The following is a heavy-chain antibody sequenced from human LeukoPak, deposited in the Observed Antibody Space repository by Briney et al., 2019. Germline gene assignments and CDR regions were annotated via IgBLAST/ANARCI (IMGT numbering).Heavy chain of an antibody. J-gene: IGHJ5*02. V-gene: IGHV4-34*01. CDR2: INHSGST. D-gene: IGHD2-2*01. Sequence: SETLSLTCAVYGGSFSGYYWSWIRQPPGKGLEWIGEINHSGSTNYNPSLKSRVTISVDTSKYQFSLKLSSVTAADTAVYYCARDLLVPAAIENWFDPWGQGTLVTVSS. CDR3: ARDLLVPAAIENWFDP. CDR1: GGSFSGYY.